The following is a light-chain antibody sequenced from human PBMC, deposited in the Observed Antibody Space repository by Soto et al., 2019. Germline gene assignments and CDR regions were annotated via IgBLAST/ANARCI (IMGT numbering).Light chain of an antibody. V-gene: IGLV2-14*01. Sequence: LTQPASVSGSPGQSITISYTGTSSDVGGYNYVSWYQQHPGKAPKLMIYEVSNRPSGVSNRFSGSKSGNTASLTISGLQAEDEADYYCSSYTSSSTNVFGTGTKAPS. CDR1: SSDVGGYNY. J-gene: IGLJ1*01. CDR3: SSYTSSSTNV. CDR2: EVS.